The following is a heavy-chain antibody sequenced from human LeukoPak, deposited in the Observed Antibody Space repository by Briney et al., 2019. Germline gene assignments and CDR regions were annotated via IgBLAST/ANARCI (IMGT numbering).Heavy chain of an antibody. Sequence: PEGSLRLSCAASGFIFSNYAMHWVRQAPGEGLEYVSAISSNGGSTYYADSVKGGFTISRDNSKNTLFLQMGSLRVEDMAVYYCARGLRAYYYYGMDVWGQGTTVTVSS. CDR2: ISSNGGST. D-gene: IGHD3-3*01. V-gene: IGHV3-64*02. CDR3: ARGLRAYYYYGMDV. J-gene: IGHJ6*02. CDR1: GFIFSNYA.